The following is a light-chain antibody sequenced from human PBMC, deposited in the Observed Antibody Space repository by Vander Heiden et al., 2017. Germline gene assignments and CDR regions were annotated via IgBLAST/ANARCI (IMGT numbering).Light chain of an antibody. CDR3: QQYYSTPLIT. V-gene: IGKV4-1*01. Sequence: IVMTQSPDSLAVSLGERATINCKSSQSVLYSSNNKNDLAWYQQKPGQPPKLLIYGASTRESGVPDRVSGSGSGTDFTLTISSLQAEDVAVYYCQQYYSTPLITFGPGTKVDIK. CDR1: QSVLYSSNNKND. CDR2: GAS. J-gene: IGKJ3*01.